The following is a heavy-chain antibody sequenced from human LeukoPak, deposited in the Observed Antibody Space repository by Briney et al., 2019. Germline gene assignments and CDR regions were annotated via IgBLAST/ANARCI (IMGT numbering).Heavy chain of an antibody. CDR1: GGSISSGGYS. J-gene: IGHJ6*02. V-gene: IGHV4-30-2*01. D-gene: IGHD2-8*02. Sequence: SETLSLTCAVSGGSISSGGYSWSWIRQPPGMGLEWIGYLYHTGSTYYNPSLKSRVTISVDRSKNQFYLKLNSVTAADTAVYYCARGVVSASTAMDVWGQGTAVTVSS. CDR3: ARGVVSASTAMDV. CDR2: LYHTGST.